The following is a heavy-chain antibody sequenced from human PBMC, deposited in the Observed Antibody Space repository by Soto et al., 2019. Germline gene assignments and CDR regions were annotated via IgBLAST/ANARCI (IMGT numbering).Heavy chain of an antibody. CDR3: AKAPITYCSGGSCYPSPFDY. J-gene: IGHJ4*02. V-gene: IGHV3-23*01. CDR2: ISGSGGST. D-gene: IGHD2-15*01. CDR1: GFTFSSYA. Sequence: EVQLLESGGGLVQPGGSLRLSCAASGFTFSSYAMSWVRQAPGKGLEWVSAISGSGGSTYYADSVKGRFTISRDNSKNTLYLQMNSLRAEDTAVYYCAKAPITYCSGGSCYPSPFDYWGQGTLVTVSS.